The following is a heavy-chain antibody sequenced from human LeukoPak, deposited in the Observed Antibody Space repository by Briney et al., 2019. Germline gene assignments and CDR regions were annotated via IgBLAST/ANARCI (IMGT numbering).Heavy chain of an antibody. CDR3: ARGRSAVAGTKFYYYYYYMDV. CDR2: IFTTGST. J-gene: IGHJ6*03. Sequence: SETLSLTCTVSGGSISSGLYYWTWIRQPAGKGLEWIGRIFTTGSTNYNPSLKSRVTISVDTSKNQFPLKLSSVTAADTAVYYCARGRSAVAGTKFYYYYYYMDVWGKGTTVTVSS. D-gene: IGHD6-19*01. CDR1: GGSISSGLYY. V-gene: IGHV4-61*02.